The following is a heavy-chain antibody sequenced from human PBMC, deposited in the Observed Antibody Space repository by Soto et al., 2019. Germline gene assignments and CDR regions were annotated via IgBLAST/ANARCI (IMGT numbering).Heavy chain of an antibody. D-gene: IGHD6-13*01. CDR2: ISYDGSNK. CDR1: GFTFSSYA. V-gene: IGHV3-30-3*01. Sequence: QVQLVESGGGVVQPGRSLRLSCAASGFTFSSYAMHWVRQAPGKGLEWVAVISYDGSNKYYADAVKGRFTISRDNSQNTLYLKMNSLRAADTAVYYCARDQRGIAAAGTGVDYWGQGTLVTVSS. CDR3: ARDQRGIAAAGTGVDY. J-gene: IGHJ4*02.